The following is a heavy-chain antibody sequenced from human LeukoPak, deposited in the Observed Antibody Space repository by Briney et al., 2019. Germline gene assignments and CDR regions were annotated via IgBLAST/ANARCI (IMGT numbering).Heavy chain of an antibody. CDR2: IKQDGSEK. Sequence: PGGSLRLSCAASGFTFSSDWMSWVRQAPGKGLEWVANIKQDGSEKYYVDSVKGRFTISRDNAKNSLYLQMISLRAEDTAVYYCARENQQLDAFDIWGQGTMVTVSS. D-gene: IGHD6-13*01. V-gene: IGHV3-7*01. J-gene: IGHJ3*02. CDR1: GFTFSSDW. CDR3: ARENQQLDAFDI.